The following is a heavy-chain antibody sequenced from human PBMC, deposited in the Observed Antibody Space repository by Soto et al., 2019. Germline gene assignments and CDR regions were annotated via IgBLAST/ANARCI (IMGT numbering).Heavy chain of an antibody. CDR1: GGTFSSYA. J-gene: IGHJ4*02. D-gene: IGHD6-19*01. CDR3: ARARESGWYSPDY. V-gene: IGHV1-69*13. Sequence: SVKVSFKASGGTFSSYAISWVRQAPGQGLEWMGGIIPIFGTANYAQKFQGRVTITADESTSTAYMELSSLRSEDTAVYYCARARESGWYSPDYWGQGTLVTVSS. CDR2: IIPIFGTA.